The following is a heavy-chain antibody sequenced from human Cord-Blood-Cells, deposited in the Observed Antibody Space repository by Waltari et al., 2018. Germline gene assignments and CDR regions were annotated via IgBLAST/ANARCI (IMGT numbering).Heavy chain of an antibody. V-gene: IGHV4-34*01. CDR1: GGSFSGYY. CDR3: ASAGELRY. Sequence: QVQLQQWGAGLLKPSETLSLTCAVYGGSFSGYYWSWIRQPPGKGLGWIGEINHSGSTNYNPSLKSRVTISVDTSKNQFSLKLSSVTAADTAVYYCASAGELRYWGQGTLVTVSS. J-gene: IGHJ4*02. D-gene: IGHD7-27*01. CDR2: INHSGST.